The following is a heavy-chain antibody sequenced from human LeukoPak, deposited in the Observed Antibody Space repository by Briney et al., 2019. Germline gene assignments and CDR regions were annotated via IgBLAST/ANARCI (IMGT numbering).Heavy chain of an antibody. CDR3: ARSRCSGYDRDFYYGMDV. V-gene: IGHV3-23*01. Sequence: GGSLRLSCAASGFTFSTYALSWVRQAPGKGLEWVSGVGGSGDRTYYADSVKGRFTISRDNSKNTLFLHMDSLRAEDTAVYYCARSRCSGYDRDFYYGMDVWGQGTTVTVSS. CDR2: VGGSGDRT. CDR1: GFTFSTYA. J-gene: IGHJ6*02. D-gene: IGHD5-12*01.